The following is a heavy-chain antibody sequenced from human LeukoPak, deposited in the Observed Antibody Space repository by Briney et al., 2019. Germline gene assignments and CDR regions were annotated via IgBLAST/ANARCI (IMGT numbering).Heavy chain of an antibody. D-gene: IGHD3-16*01. CDR3: ARAYPGGGNFDY. Sequence: SETLSLTCTVSGDSISSYYWSRIRQPPGKGLEWIGYIYYSGSTNYNPSLKSRVTISVDTSKNQFSLKLSSVTAADTAVYYCARAYPGGGNFDYWGQGTLVTVSS. CDR1: GDSISSYY. CDR2: IYYSGST. J-gene: IGHJ4*02. V-gene: IGHV4-59*01.